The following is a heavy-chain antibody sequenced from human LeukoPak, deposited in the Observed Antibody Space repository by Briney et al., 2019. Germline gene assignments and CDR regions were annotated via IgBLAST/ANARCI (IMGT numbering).Heavy chain of an antibody. D-gene: IGHD7-27*01. J-gene: IGHJ4*02. Sequence: SETLSLTCTVSGGSISSYYWSWIRQPPGKGLEYIGYIYYSGSTNYNPSLKSRVTISVDASKNQISLKLSSVTAADTAVYYCARAPRTGDAGDYWGQGTLVTVSS. CDR1: GGSISSYY. V-gene: IGHV4-59*08. CDR2: IYYSGST. CDR3: ARAPRTGDAGDY.